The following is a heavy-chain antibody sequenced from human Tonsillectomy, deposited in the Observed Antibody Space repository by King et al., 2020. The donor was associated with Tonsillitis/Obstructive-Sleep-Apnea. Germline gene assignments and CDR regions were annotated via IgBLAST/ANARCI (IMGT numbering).Heavy chain of an antibody. Sequence: VQLVESGGGLVQPGGSLRLSCSASGFTFSSYAVSWVRQAPGKGLEWVSSTSDRGDNTFYADSVKGRFTIARDNSKNMLILRMKSLRPEDTAIYYCAGWPAGADYSYMDVWGEGTAVTVSS. CDR1: GFTFSSYA. D-gene: IGHD6-19*01. J-gene: IGHJ6*03. CDR3: AGWPAGADYSYMDV. V-gene: IGHV3-23*04. CDR2: TSDRGDNT.